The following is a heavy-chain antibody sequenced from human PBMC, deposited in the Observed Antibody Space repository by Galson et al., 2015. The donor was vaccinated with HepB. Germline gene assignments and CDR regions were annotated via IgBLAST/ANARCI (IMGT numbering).Heavy chain of an antibody. V-gene: IGHV4-38-2*02. J-gene: IGHJ4*02. CDR2: IYHSGST. CDR1: GYSISSGYY. D-gene: IGHD4-17*01. CDR3: AREGFDGDYGRTDY. Sequence: LSLTCAVSGYSISSGYYWGWIRQPPGKGLEWIGSIYHSGSTYYNPSLKSRVTISVDTSKNQFSLKLSSVTAADTAVYYCAREGFDGDYGRTDYWGQGTLVTVSS.